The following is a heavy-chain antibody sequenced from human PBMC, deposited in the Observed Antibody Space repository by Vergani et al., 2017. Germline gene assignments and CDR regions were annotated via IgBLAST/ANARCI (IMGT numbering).Heavy chain of an antibody. J-gene: IGHJ5*02. V-gene: IGHV4-4*01. CDR2: IYHTGTT. Sequence: QVQLQESGPGLVKPPGTLSLTCVVSGDSISSTVWWNWVRQPPGKGLEWIGEIYHTGTTRYNPSLKSRVGISVDKCKNEFALKMTSVTAADTAVYFCARGGVLEINWFDPWGQGTLVTVSS. CDR3: ARGGVLEINWFDP. CDR1: GDSISSTVW. D-gene: IGHD1-1*01.